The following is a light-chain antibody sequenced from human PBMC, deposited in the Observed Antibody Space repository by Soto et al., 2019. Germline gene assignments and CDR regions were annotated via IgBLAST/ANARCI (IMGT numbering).Light chain of an antibody. CDR3: MQATQYRPYT. Sequence: DIVLTQTPLSSPVTLGQPASISCRSSQSLVHSDGNTYLSWLQQRPGQPPRLLIYKVSNRFSGXTXRXTGSGAVTDFTLKISRVEAEDVGVYYCMQATQYRPYTFGQGTKLEIK. CDR1: QSLVHSDGNTY. V-gene: IGKV2-24*01. J-gene: IGKJ2*01. CDR2: KVS.